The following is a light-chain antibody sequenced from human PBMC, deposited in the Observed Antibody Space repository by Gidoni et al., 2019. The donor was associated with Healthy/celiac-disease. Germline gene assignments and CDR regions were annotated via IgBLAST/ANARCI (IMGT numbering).Light chain of an antibody. J-gene: IGLJ2*01. CDR1: SSDVGGYNY. V-gene: IGLV2-14*01. CDR3: SSYTSSSTLEVV. CDR2: EVS. Sequence: QSALTQPASVSGSPGQPTTISCTGTSSDVGGYNYVSWYQQHPGKAPKLMIYEVSNRPSGVANRFSGSKSGNTASLTISGLQAEDEADYYCSSYTSSSTLEVVFGGGTKLTVL.